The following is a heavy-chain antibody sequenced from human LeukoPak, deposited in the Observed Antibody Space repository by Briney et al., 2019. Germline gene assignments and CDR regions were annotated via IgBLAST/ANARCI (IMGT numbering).Heavy chain of an antibody. Sequence: SETLSLTCAVYGGPFSGYYWSWIRQPPGKGLEWIGEINHSGSTNYNPSLKSRVAISVDTSKNQFSLKLSSVTAADTAVYYCARLGYSYGYGYWGQGTLVTVSS. V-gene: IGHV4-34*01. CDR3: ARLGYSYGYGY. CDR2: INHSGST. D-gene: IGHD5-18*01. CDR1: GGPFSGYY. J-gene: IGHJ4*02.